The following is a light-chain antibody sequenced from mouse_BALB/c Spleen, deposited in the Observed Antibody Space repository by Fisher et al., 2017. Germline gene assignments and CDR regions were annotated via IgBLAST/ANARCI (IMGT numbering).Light chain of an antibody. Sequence: DIVLTQTPAIMSASPGEKVTITCSVSSSISSSYLHWYQQKSGISPKLWIYATSKLASGVPARFSGSGSGTSYSLTIGTMEAEDVATYYCQQGSSNPPITFGAGTKLELK. CDR2: ATS. CDR1: SSISSSY. V-gene: IGKV4-91*01. J-gene: IGKJ5*01. CDR3: QQGSSNPPIT.